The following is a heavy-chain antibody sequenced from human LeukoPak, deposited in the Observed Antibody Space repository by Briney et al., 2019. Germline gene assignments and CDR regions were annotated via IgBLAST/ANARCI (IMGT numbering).Heavy chain of an antibody. J-gene: IGHJ4*02. CDR3: AKANYFDY. CDR2: ISYDGSNK. CDR1: GFTFSSYG. Sequence: GGSLRLSCAASGFTFSSYGMHWVRQAPGKGLEWVAVISYDGSNKYYADSVKGRFTTSRDNSKNTLYLQMNSLRAEDTAVYYCAKANYFDYWGQGTLVTVSS. V-gene: IGHV3-30*18.